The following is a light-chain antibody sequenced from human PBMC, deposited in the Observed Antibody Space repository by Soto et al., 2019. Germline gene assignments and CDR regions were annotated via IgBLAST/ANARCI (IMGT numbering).Light chain of an antibody. V-gene: IGLV2-14*01. CDR1: SSDLAIYNY. CDR2: EVS. J-gene: IGLJ2*01. Sequence: QSALTQPASVSGSPGQSITISCTGTSSDLAIYNYVSWYQQQPGKAPKLMIYEVSNRPSGVSNRFSASKSGNTASLTISGLQAEDEADYFCTSYSSSNNFDVVFGGGTKLTVL. CDR3: TSYSSSNNFDVV.